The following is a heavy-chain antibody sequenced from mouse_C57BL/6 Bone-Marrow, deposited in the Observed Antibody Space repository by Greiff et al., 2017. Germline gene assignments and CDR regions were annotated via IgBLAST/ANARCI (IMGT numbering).Heavy chain of an antibody. V-gene: IGHV1-4*01. CDR2: INPSSGYT. CDR1: GYTFTSYT. Sequence: QVQLQQSGAELARPGASVKMSCKASGYTFTSYTMHWVKQRPGQGLEWIGYINPSSGYTKYNQKFKDKATLTADKSSSAAYMQLSSLTSEDSAVYYCARTLTGTCYYAMDYWGQGTSVTVSS. D-gene: IGHD4-1*01. J-gene: IGHJ4*01. CDR3: ARTLTGTCYYAMDY.